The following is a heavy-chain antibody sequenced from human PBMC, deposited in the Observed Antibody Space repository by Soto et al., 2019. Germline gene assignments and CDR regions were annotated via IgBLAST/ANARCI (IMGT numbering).Heavy chain of an antibody. V-gene: IGHV3-7*03. CDR3: ARDMGPSGAYGY. CDR2: IDPDGSQK. Sequence: EVQLVDSGGDLVQPGGSLRLSCAASGFTFSTYWMSWVRQAPGKGLEWVANIDPDGSQKYYVDSVKGRFTISRDNAKNSLYLQMNSLRAEDKAVYYCARDMGPSGAYGYWGQGTLVTVSS. CDR1: GFTFSTYW. J-gene: IGHJ4*02. D-gene: IGHD1-26*01.